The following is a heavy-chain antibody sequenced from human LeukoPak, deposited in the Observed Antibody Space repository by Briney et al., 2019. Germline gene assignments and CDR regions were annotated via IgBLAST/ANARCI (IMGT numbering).Heavy chain of an antibody. CDR2: ISGSGGST. D-gene: IGHD6-19*01. V-gene: IGHV3-23*01. CDR1: GFTFSSYA. CDR3: AKTARIAVAGITRPYFDY. J-gene: IGHJ4*02. Sequence: GGSLRPSCAASGFTFSSYAMSWVRQAPGKGLEWVSAISGSGGSTYYADSVKGRFTISRDNSKNTLYLQMNSLRAEDTAVYYCAKTARIAVAGITRPYFDYWGQGTLVTVSS.